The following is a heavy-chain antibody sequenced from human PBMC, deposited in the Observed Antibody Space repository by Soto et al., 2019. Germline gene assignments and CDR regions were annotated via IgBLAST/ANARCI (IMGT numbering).Heavy chain of an antibody. D-gene: IGHD2-2*01. J-gene: IGHJ6*02. V-gene: IGHV5-51*01. CDR2: IYPGDSDT. CDR1: GYSFTSYW. CDR3: ARGGYCSSTSCNPYYYYYGMDV. Sequence: PGASLKISCKGCGYSFTSYWIGWVRQMPGKGLEWMGFIYPGDSDTRYSPSFQGQVTISADKSISTAYLQWSSLKASDTAMYYCARGGYCSSTSCNPYYYYYGMDVWGQGTTVTVSS.